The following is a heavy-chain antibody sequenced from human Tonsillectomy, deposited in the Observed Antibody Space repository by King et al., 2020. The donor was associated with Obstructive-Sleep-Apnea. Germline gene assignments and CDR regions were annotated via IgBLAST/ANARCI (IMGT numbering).Heavy chain of an antibody. CDR2: ISSSSSYI. CDR1: GFTFSIYS. V-gene: IGHV3-21*01. D-gene: IGHD4-23*01. Sequence: QLVQSGGGLVKPGGSLRLSCAASGFTFSIYSMNWVRQAPGKGLEWVSSISSSSSYIYYPNTVKGRFTISRDNAKNSLYLQMNRLRAEDTALYYCARGGTTVGPFDSWGQGTLVTVSS. CDR3: ARGGTTVGPFDS. J-gene: IGHJ4*02.